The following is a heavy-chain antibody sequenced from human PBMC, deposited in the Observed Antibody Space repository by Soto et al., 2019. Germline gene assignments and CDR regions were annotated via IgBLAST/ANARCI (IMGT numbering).Heavy chain of an antibody. CDR2: TYYRSKWYN. V-gene: IGHV6-1*01. D-gene: IGHD3-22*01. CDR3: ARVPARVTYYYDSSGYGNAFDI. Sequence: SQTLSLTCAISGDSVSSNSAAWNWIRQSPSRGLEWLGRTYYRSKWYNDYAASVKSRITINPDTSKNQFSLQLNSVTPEDTAVYYCARVPARVTYYYDSSGYGNAFDIWGQGTMVTVSS. CDR1: GDSVSSNSAA. J-gene: IGHJ3*02.